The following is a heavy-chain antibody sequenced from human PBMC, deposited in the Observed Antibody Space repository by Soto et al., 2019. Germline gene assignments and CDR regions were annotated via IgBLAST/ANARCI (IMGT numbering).Heavy chain of an antibody. Sequence: QVHLMQSGAEVEKPGASVTISCKASGFTFNRHYMHWVRQAPRQGLEWMGIIHIGGATTTYAQKFQGSVTVTRGTSTSTVYIQLSSLRSHDTAVYYCAVSSLEPNDAFDVWGQGTLVTVSS. V-gene: IGHV1-46*02. J-gene: IGHJ3*01. CDR3: AVSSLEPNDAFDV. CDR1: GFTFNRHY. D-gene: IGHD6-6*01. CDR2: IHIGGATT.